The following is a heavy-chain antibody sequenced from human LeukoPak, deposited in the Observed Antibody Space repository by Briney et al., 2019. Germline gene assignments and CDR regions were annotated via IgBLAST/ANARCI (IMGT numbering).Heavy chain of an antibody. CDR3: AKVPTPYSGVEYFQH. CDR2: INTDGSST. J-gene: IGHJ1*01. CDR1: GFTFSSYW. V-gene: IGHV3-74*01. D-gene: IGHD2-15*01. Sequence: PGGSLRLSCAASGFTFSSYWMHWVRQAPGKGLVWVSRINTDGSSTSYADSVKGRFTISRDNAKNTLYLQMNSLRAEDTAVYYCAKVPTPYSGVEYFQHWGQGTLVTVSS.